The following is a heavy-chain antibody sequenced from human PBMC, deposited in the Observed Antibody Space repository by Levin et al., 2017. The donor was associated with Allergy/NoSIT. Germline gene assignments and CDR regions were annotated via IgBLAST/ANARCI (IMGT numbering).Heavy chain of an antibody. CDR1: GFTFSSYW. D-gene: IGHD6-13*01. CDR3: ARVCSSSWYGFPIIRYFDY. CDR2: IKQDGSEK. V-gene: IGHV3-7*01. J-gene: IGHJ4*02. Sequence: GGSLRLSCAASGFTFSSYWMSWVRQAPGKGLEWVANIKQDGSEKYYVDSVKGRFTISRDNAKNSLYLQMNSLRAEDTAVYYCARVCSSSWYGFPIIRYFDYWGQGTLVTVSS.